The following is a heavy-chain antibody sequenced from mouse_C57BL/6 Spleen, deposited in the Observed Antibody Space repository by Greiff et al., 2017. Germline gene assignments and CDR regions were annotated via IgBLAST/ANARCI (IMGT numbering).Heavy chain of an antibody. J-gene: IGHJ1*03. CDR3: AREGPWRYFDV. CDR1: GYTFTSYG. CDR2: IYPRSGNT. V-gene: IGHV1-81*01. Sequence: VQLQESGAELARPGASVKLSCKASGYTFTSYGISWVKQRTGQGLEWIGEIYPRSGNTYYNEKFKGKATLTADKSSSTAYMERRSLTSEDSAVYFCAREGPWRYFDVWGTGTTVTVSA.